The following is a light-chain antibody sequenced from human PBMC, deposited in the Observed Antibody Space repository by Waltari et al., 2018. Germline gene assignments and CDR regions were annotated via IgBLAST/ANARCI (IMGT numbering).Light chain of an antibody. J-gene: IGLJ3*02. V-gene: IGLV1-47*01. CDR3: AAWDGSLRV. Sequence: QSVLTQPPSASGTPGQRVTIPCSGTSSNIGSYYVTWYQHLPGTAPKLLIYRNNQRPSGVPDRFSGSKSGTSASLAISGLRSEDEADYYCAAWDGSLRVFGGGTKVTVL. CDR1: SSNIGSYY. CDR2: RNN.